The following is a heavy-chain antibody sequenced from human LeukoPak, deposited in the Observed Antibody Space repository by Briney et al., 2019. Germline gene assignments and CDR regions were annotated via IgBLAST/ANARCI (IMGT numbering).Heavy chain of an antibody. V-gene: IGHV3-7*01. Sequence: GGSLRLSCAASGFTFSNVWMSWVRQAPGKGLEWVASIKEGGSEKYYVDSVKGRFTISRVNAKNSVYLQMNSLRTEDTAVYYCARGPHWGQGTLVTVSS. CDR3: ARGPH. CDR2: IKEGGSEK. CDR1: GFTFSNVW. J-gene: IGHJ4*02.